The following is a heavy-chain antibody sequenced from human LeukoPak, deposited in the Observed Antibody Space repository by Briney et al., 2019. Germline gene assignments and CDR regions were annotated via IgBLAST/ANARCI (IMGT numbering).Heavy chain of an antibody. Sequence: GGSLRLSCAASGFTFSSYGMHWVRQAPGKGLERVAIIWFDGNNKYYADSVKGRFTISRDNSMNTLYLKMNSLRAEDTAVYYCARDGAKYDFWSGYYDYYYGMDVWGQGTTVTVSS. J-gene: IGHJ6*02. CDR1: GFTFSSYG. V-gene: IGHV3-33*01. D-gene: IGHD3-3*01. CDR2: IWFDGNNK. CDR3: ARDGAKYDFWSGYYDYYYGMDV.